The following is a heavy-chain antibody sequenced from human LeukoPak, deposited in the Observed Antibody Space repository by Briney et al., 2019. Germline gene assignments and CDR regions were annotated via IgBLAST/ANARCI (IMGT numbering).Heavy chain of an antibody. J-gene: IGHJ4*02. CDR1: GGSFSGYY. V-gene: IGHV4-34*01. D-gene: IGHD6-19*01. CDR2: INHSGST. Sequence: SETLSLTCALYGGSFSGYYWSWIRQPPGKGLEWIGEINHSGSTNYNPSLKSRVTISVDTSKNQFSLKLSSVTAADTAVYYCARVRWLVLDYWGQGTLVTVSS. CDR3: ARVRWLVLDY.